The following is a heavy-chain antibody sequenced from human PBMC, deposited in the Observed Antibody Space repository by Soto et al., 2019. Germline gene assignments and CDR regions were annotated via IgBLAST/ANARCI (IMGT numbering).Heavy chain of an antibody. CDR3: ARGTPPGYCSGGSCYESFYYYGMDV. J-gene: IGHJ6*02. V-gene: IGHV1-2*04. Sequence: QVQLVQSGAEVKKPGASVKVSCKASGYTFTGYYMHWVRQAPGQGLEWMGWINPNSGDTNYAQKFQGWVTMTRDTSISTAYMELSRLRSDDTAVYYCARGTPPGYCSGGSCYESFYYYGMDVWGQGTTVTVSS. CDR1: GYTFTGYY. CDR2: INPNSGDT. D-gene: IGHD2-15*01.